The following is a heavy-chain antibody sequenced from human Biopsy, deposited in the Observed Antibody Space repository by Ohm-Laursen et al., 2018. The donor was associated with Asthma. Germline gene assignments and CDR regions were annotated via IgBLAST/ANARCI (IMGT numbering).Heavy chain of an antibody. CDR1: GGSIRSYD. J-gene: IGHJ5*02. Sequence: TLSLTCTVSGGSIRSYDWTWIRLPPGKGLEYIGDVSHTGSTNYNPSLKSRVTMSLDTSKNQFSLRLTSVTPADTAVYYCARLADCSGGACYSYGWFDPWGHGTRVTVSS. D-gene: IGHD2-15*01. V-gene: IGHV4-59*01. CDR2: VSHTGST. CDR3: ARLADCSGGACYSYGWFDP.